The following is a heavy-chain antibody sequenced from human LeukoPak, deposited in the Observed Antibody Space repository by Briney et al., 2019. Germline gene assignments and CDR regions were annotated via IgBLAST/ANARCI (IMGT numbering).Heavy chain of an antibody. CDR3: AGGGFGEAYYYYYYMDV. V-gene: IGHV3-23*01. Sequence: QPGGSLRLSCAASGFTFSSYAMSWVRQAPGKGLEWVSTISGSGDNTYYADSVKGRFAISRDNSKNTLYLQINSLRAEDTAVYYWAGGGFGEAYYYYYYMDVWGKGTTVTVSS. CDR2: ISGSGDNT. J-gene: IGHJ6*03. D-gene: IGHD3-10*01. CDR1: GFTFSSYA.